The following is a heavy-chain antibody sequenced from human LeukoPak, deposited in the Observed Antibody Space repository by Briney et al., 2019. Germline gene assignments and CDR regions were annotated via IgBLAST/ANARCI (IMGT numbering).Heavy chain of an antibody. CDR3: AKGGKWDVTPFDY. CDR1: GFTFNTYA. Sequence: TGGSLRLSCAASGFTFNTYAMSWVRQAPGKGLEWVSAISGSGDSTYYADSVKGRFTISRDNSKNTLYLQVNSLRAEDTAVYYCAKGGKWDVTPFDYWGQGTLVTVSS. D-gene: IGHD1-26*01. V-gene: IGHV3-23*01. J-gene: IGHJ4*02. CDR2: ISGSGDST.